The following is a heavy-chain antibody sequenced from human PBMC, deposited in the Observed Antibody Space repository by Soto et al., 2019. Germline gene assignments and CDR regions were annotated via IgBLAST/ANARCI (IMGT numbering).Heavy chain of an antibody. CDR3: ARDKRGCSGGSCYYYYYYMDV. CDR1: GGSISSGGYY. D-gene: IGHD2-15*01. V-gene: IGHV4-31*03. Sequence: LSLTCTVSGGSISSGGYYWSWIRQHPGKGLEWIGYIYYSGSTYYNPSLKRRVTKSVDTSKNQFSLKQRSVTAADTAVYYCARDKRGCSGGSCYYYYYYMDVWGKGTTVTVSS. J-gene: IGHJ6*03. CDR2: IYYSGST.